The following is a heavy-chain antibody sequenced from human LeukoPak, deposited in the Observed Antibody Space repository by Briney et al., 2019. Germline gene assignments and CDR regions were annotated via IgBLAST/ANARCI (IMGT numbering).Heavy chain of an antibody. D-gene: IGHD3-10*02. V-gene: IGHV5-51*01. J-gene: IGHJ5*02. CDR2: IHPGDSDT. Sequence: GESLQISCKGSGYSFTSYWIGWVRQMPGKGLEWMAIIHPGDSDTRYNPAFQGQVTISADKSTSIAYLQYSSLKASDTAMYYCARRVFGESLDPWGQGTLVTVSS. CDR1: GYSFTSYW. CDR3: ARRVFGESLDP.